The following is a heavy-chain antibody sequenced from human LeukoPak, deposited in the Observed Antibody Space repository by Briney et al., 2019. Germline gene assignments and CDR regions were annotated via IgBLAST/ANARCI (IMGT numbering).Heavy chain of an antibody. CDR3: ARDRRGRYCTDTTCYEGDYYFDY. CDR2: IYYTGTT. CDR1: GGSVSSGSYY. D-gene: IGHD2-2*01. V-gene: IGHV4-61*01. J-gene: IGHJ4*02. Sequence: SETLSLTCTVSGGSVSSGSYYWSWIRQPPRKGLEWIGDIYYTGTTNYNPSLKSRVTISVDTSKNQFSLRLSSVTAADTAVYYCARDRRGRYCTDTTCYEGDYYFDYWGQGTLVTVSS.